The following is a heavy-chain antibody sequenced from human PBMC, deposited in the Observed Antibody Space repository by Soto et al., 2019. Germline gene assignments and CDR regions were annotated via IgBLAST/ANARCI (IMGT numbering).Heavy chain of an antibody. V-gene: IGHV3-64D*06. CDR2: ISSNGGST. CDR3: VRCPYYYDSSRTWFDY. J-gene: IGHJ4*02. D-gene: IGHD3-22*01. Sequence: PGGSLRLSCSASGFTFSSYAMHWVRQAPGKGLEYVSAISSNGGSTYYADSVKGRFTISRDNSKNTLYLQMSSLRAEDTAVYYCVRCPYYYDSSRTWFDYWGQGTLVTVSS. CDR1: GFTFSSYA.